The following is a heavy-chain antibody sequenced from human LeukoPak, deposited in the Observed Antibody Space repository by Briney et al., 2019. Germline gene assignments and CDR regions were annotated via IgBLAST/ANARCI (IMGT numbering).Heavy chain of an antibody. CDR1: GGSISSYY. J-gene: IGHJ4*02. Sequence: SETLSLTCTVSGGSISSYYWSWIRQPPGKGLEWIGYIYYSGSTNYNPTLKSRVTISVDTSKNQFSLKLSSVTAADTAVYYCARSLRGSSLADFDYWGQGTLVTVSS. D-gene: IGHD1-26*01. CDR3: ARSLRGSSLADFDY. CDR2: IYYSGST. V-gene: IGHV4-59*08.